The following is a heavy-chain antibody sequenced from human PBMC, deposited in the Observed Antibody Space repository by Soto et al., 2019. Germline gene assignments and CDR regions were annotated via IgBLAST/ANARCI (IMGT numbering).Heavy chain of an antibody. J-gene: IGHJ4*02. CDR3: AKRLWAVGGPFHY. V-gene: IGHV3-23*01. CDR1: GFTFSGFI. CDR2: INPRGDVT. Sequence: DVQLLESGGGLVQPGGSLRLSRAPSGFTFSGFIMDWVRQAPGKGLEWVSEINPRGDVTNYAESVKGRFTVSRDNSRNSLYLQLSSLRVDDTAVYYCAKRLWAVGGPFHYWGQGTLVTVSS. D-gene: IGHD2-15*01.